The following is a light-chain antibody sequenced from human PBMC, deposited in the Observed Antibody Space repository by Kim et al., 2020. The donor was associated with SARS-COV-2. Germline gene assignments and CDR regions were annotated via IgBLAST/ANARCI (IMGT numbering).Light chain of an antibody. Sequence: VSPGETVTLSCRASQSVDRNVAWYQQKPGQAPRVLIYGASTRATGLPARISGSGSGTDFTLTISSLQSEDFAVYYCQQYENWPRTFGQGTKVDIK. V-gene: IGKV3-15*01. CDR1: QSVDRN. CDR2: GAS. J-gene: IGKJ1*01. CDR3: QQYENWPRT.